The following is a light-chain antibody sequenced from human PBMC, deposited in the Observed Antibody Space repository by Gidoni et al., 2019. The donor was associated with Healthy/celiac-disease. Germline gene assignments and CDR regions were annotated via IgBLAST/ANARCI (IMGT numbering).Light chain of an antibody. J-gene: IGKJ2*01. CDR3: QQYNSYSPYT. CDR2: DAS. CDR1: QSISSW. V-gene: IGKV1-5*01. Sequence: DIQMTQSPSTLSASVGDRVTITCRASQSISSWLAWYQQKPGKASKLLIYDASSLESGVPSRFSGSWSETEFTLTISILQPDDFATYYCQQYNSYSPYTFGQGTKLEIK.